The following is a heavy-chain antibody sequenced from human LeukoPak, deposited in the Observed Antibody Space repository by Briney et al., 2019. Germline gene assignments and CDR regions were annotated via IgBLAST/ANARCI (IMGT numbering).Heavy chain of an antibody. CDR1: GYSFTSYW. J-gene: IGHJ4*02. CDR2: IYPGDSDT. Sequence: PGESLKISCKGSGYSFTSYWIGWVRQMPGKGLEWMGIIYPGDSDTRYSPSSQGQVTISADKSISTAYLQWSSLKASDTAMYYCARLKGEVGATSYISFAYWGQGTLVTVSS. D-gene: IGHD1-26*01. V-gene: IGHV5-51*01. CDR3: ARLKGEVGATSYISFAY.